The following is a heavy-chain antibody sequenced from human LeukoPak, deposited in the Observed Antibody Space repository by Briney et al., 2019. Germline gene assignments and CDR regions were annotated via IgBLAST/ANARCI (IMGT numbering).Heavy chain of an antibody. V-gene: IGHV1-69*05. CDR1: GYTFTGYY. CDR2: IIPIFGTA. Sequence: SVKVSCKASGYTFTGYYMHWVRQAPGQGLEWMGGIIPIFGTANYAQKFQGRVTITTDESTSTAYMELSSLRSEDTAVYYCASIAARPVEYFQHWGQGTLVTVSS. J-gene: IGHJ1*01. CDR3: ASIAARPVEYFQH. D-gene: IGHD6-6*01.